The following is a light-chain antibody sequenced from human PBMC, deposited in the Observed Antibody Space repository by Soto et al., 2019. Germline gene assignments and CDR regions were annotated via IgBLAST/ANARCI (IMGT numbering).Light chain of an antibody. CDR1: SKNIGTYT. V-gene: IGLV1-44*01. CDR2: SND. Sequence: QSMMTQSPTASGPPGQRDTISCSGSSKNIGTYTVNWYQQLPGTAPKLLIYSNDQRPSGVPDRFSGSKSGTSASLAISGLLSEDEADYYCAAWDDSLNGYVFGTGTKSPS. J-gene: IGLJ1*01. CDR3: AAWDDSLNGYV.